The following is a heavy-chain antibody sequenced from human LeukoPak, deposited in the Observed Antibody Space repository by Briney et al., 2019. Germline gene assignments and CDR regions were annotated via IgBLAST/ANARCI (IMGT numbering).Heavy chain of an antibody. CDR3: ARDLSGSSYFDY. D-gene: IGHD1-26*01. CDR2: ISYDGSNK. Sequence: GRSLRLSCAASGFTFSSYAMHWVRQAPGKGLEWVAVISYDGSNKYYEDSVKGRFTISRDNSKNTLYLQMNSLRAEDTAVYYCARDLSGSSYFDYWGQGTLVTVPS. CDR1: GFTFSSYA. J-gene: IGHJ4*02. V-gene: IGHV3-30-3*01.